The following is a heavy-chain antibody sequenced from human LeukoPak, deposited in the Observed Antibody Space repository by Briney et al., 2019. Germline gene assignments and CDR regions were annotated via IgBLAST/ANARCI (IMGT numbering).Heavy chain of an antibody. Sequence: SETLSLTCTVSGGSISSYYWSCLRQPPGKGLEWIGYIYYRSTNYNPSLKSRVTISIDTSKNQLSLKLSSVTAADTAVYYCARHYHNDGYSYAHFDYWGQGTLVTVSS. CDR2: IYYRST. D-gene: IGHD3-22*01. V-gene: IGHV4-59*08. J-gene: IGHJ4*02. CDR1: GGSISSYY. CDR3: ARHYHNDGYSYAHFDY.